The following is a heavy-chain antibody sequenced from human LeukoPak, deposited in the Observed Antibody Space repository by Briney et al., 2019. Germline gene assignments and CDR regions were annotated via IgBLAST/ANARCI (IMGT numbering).Heavy chain of an antibody. D-gene: IGHD3-3*01. CDR3: ATYRSRNYDFWSGYSYYFDY. Sequence: ASVKVSCKASGYTFTGYYMHWVRQAPGQGLEWMGWINPNRGGTNYAQKFQGRVTMTRDTSISTAYMELSRLRSDDTAVYYCATYRSRNYDFWSGYSYYFDYWGQGTLVTVSS. CDR1: GYTFTGYY. V-gene: IGHV1-2*02. CDR2: INPNRGGT. J-gene: IGHJ4*02.